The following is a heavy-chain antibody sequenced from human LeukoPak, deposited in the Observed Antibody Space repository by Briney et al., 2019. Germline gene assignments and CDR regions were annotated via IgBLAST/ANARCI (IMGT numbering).Heavy chain of an antibody. V-gene: IGHV3-30-3*01. CDR3: ARDDGWLHTGGPFFDY. Sequence: GGSLRLSCAASGFTFSSYAMHCVRQAPGKGLEGVAVISYDGSNKYYADSVKGRFTISRDNSKNTLYLQMNSLRAEDTAVYYCARDDGWLHTGGPFFDYWGQGTLVTVSS. D-gene: IGHD5-24*01. J-gene: IGHJ4*02. CDR1: GFTFSSYA. CDR2: ISYDGSNK.